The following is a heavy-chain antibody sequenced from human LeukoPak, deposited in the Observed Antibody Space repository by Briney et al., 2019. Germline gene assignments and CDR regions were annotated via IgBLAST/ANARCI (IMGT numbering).Heavy chain of an antibody. D-gene: IGHD6-13*01. CDR1: GFTFSSYG. Sequence: GGSLRLSCAASGFTFSSYGMHWVRQAPGKGLEWGAVISYDGSNKYYADAVKGRFTISRDNSKNTLYLQMNSLRAEDTAVYYCATEHSSTWDGDYFDYWGQGTLVTVSS. V-gene: IGHV3-30*03. CDR2: ISYDGSNK. CDR3: ATEHSSTWDGDYFDY. J-gene: IGHJ4*02.